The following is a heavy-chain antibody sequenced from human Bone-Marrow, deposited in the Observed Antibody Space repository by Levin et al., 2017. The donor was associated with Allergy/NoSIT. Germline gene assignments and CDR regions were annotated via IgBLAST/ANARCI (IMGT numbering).Heavy chain of an antibody. CDR1: GFSLNTPGVG. D-gene: IGHD6-19*01. CDR3: AHSGSSRGWKYNWFDP. J-gene: IGHJ5*02. Sequence: SGPTLVKPTQTLTLTCTFSGFSLNTPGVGVGWIRQPPGKAPEWLALIYWDDDQRYSPSLKTRLTITKDTSKNQVVLTMTKMDFVDTATYFCAHSGSSRGWKYNWFDPWGQGTLVTVSS. CDR2: IYWDDDQ. V-gene: IGHV2-5*02.